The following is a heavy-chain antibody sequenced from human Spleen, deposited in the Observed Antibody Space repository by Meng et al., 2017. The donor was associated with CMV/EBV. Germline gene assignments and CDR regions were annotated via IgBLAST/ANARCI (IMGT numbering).Heavy chain of an antibody. D-gene: IGHD3-10*01. V-gene: IGHV3-74*01. CDR3: ARVIGSGRYSGWFDT. J-gene: IGHJ5*02. CDR1: GFTFSSYW. Sequence: GGSLRLSCVASGFTFSSYWMHWVRQAPGKGLVWVSRVNSDGSSTTYADSVKGRFTISRDNAKNTLYLQMNSLRVEDTALYYCARVIGSGRYSGWFDTWGQGTPVTVSS. CDR2: VNSDGSST.